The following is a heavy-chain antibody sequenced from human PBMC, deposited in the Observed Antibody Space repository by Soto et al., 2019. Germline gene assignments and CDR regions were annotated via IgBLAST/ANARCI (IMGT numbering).Heavy chain of an antibody. Sequence: QVQLVQSGAEVKKPGASVKVSCKASGYTFTTYYMHWVRQAPGQGLEWMGIISPGGGRTSYAQKLQGRVTMTRDTSTSTVYMELSSLRSEDTAVYYCATRDPGHYWGQGTLVTVSS. CDR1: GYTFTTYY. CDR3: ATRDPGHY. CDR2: ISPGGGRT. V-gene: IGHV1-46*01. J-gene: IGHJ4*02.